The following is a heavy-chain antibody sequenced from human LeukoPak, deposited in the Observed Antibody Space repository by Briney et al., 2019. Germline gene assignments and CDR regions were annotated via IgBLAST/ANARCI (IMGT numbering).Heavy chain of an antibody. D-gene: IGHD6-13*01. CDR3: TTAGYSRYA. J-gene: IGHJ4*02. CDR1: GFTFGDYA. Sequence: GGSLRLSCTASGFTFGDYAMTWVRQAPGKGLKWVGFIRSKTYGGTTDYAAPVKGRFTISRDDSKNTLYLQMNSLKTEDTAVYYCTTAGYSRYAGGQGTLVTVSS. CDR2: IRSKTYGGTT. V-gene: IGHV3-49*04.